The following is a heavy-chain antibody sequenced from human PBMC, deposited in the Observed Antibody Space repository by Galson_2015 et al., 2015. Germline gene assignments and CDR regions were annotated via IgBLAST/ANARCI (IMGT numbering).Heavy chain of an antibody. V-gene: IGHV3-9*01. CDR3: AKDRYTHVYPSTGYYYGMDV. J-gene: IGHJ6*02. D-gene: IGHD5-18*01. CDR2: ISYNSGSI. CDR1: GFSFDAYG. Sequence: SLRLSCAASGFSFDAYGMHWVRQAPGKGLEWVSGISYNSGSIGYADSVKGRFSISRDNAKTSLYLQMNSLRPEDTALYYCAKDRYTHVYPSTGYYYGMDVWGQGTTVTVSS.